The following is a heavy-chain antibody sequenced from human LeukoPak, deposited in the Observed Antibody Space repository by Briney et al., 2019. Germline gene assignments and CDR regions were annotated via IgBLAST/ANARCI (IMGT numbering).Heavy chain of an antibody. J-gene: IGHJ5*02. CDR3: ARALRYVWGSYRFPFDP. CDR2: IKQDGSEK. D-gene: IGHD3-16*02. CDR1: GFTFSSYW. Sequence: GGSLRLSCAASGFTFSSYWMSWARQAPGKGLEWVANIKQDGSEKYYVDSVKGRFTISRDNAKNSLYLQMNSLRAEDTAVYYCARALRYVWGSYRFPFDPWGQGTLVTVSS. V-gene: IGHV3-7*01.